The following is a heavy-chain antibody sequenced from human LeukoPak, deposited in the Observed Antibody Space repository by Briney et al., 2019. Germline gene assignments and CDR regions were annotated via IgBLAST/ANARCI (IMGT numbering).Heavy chain of an antibody. D-gene: IGHD2-21*02. CDR1: GFTFSSYA. J-gene: IGHJ4*02. Sequence: GGSLRLSCAASGFTFSSYAMSWVRQAPGKGLEWVSAISGSGGSTYYAGSVKGRFTISRDNSKNTLYLQMNSLRAEDTAVYYCTKSLGHIVVVTASQFDYWGQGTLVTVSS. CDR3: TKSLGHIVVVTASQFDY. CDR2: ISGSGGST. V-gene: IGHV3-23*01.